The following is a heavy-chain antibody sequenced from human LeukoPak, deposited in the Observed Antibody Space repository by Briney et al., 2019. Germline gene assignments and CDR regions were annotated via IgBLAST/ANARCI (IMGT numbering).Heavy chain of an antibody. D-gene: IGHD6-25*01. CDR1: EFTFSSYA. Sequence: GGSLRLSCAASEFTFSSYAMHWVRQAPGKGLEWVADISFDGNNEHYADSVKGRFIISRDNSKNTLYLQMNSLRAEDTAVYYCANIIRKYTSGYYYFDHWGQGTLVTVSS. CDR2: ISFDGNNE. V-gene: IGHV3-30-3*01. J-gene: IGHJ4*02. CDR3: ANIIRKYTSGYYYFDH.